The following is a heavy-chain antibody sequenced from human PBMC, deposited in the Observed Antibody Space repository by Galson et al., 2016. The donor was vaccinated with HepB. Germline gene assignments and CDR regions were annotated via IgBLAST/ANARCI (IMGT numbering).Heavy chain of an antibody. CDR1: GTSISSYY. CDR3: AGLPRRRTKTTRPGRFDS. V-gene: IGHV4-59*08. J-gene: IGHJ5*01. CDR2: IFYSGST. D-gene: IGHD6-6*01. Sequence: ETLSLTCTVSGTSISSYYWSWIRQPPGKGLEWIGYIFYSGSTNYNPSLGSRLTMSVDTSKNQVSLKLSSVTAADTAVYYCAGLPRRRTKTTRPGRFDSWGQGTLVTVSS.